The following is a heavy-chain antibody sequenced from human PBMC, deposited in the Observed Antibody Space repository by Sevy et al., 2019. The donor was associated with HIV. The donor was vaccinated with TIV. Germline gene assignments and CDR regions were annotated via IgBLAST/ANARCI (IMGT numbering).Heavy chain of an antibody. CDR1: GGSFSGYY. Sequence: SETLSLTCAVYGGSFSGYYWSWTRQPPGKGLEWIGEINHSGSTNYNPSLKSRVTISVDTSKNQFSLKLSSVTAADTAVYYCARGWYYYYYMDVWGKGTTVTVSS. J-gene: IGHJ6*03. V-gene: IGHV4-34*01. CDR2: INHSGST. CDR3: ARGWYYYYYMDV.